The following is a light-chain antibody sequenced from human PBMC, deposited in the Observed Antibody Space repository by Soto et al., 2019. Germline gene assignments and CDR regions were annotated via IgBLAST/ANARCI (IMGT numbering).Light chain of an antibody. CDR3: GMWDCSLRTYV. J-gene: IGLJ1*01. CDR1: SSNIGNNY. CDR2: DNN. V-gene: IGLV1-51*01. Sequence: QSVLTQPPSVSAAPGQKVTISCSGSSSNIGNNYVSWYQQFPGTAPKVLIYDNNKRPSGIPDRFSGSKSGTSAALGITGLQTGDEADYYCGMWDCSLRTYVFGIGTKVTVL.